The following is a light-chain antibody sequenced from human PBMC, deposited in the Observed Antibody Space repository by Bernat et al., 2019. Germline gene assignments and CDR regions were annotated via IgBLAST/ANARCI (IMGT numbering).Light chain of an antibody. CDR1: QSISSY. J-gene: IGKJ5*01. CDR3: QQSYGSPRT. V-gene: IGKV1-39*01. CDR2: AAS. Sequence: DIQMTQSPSSLSASVGDRVTITCRASQSISSYLNWYQQKPGKAPKVLIYAASSLQSGVPSRFSGSGSGTDFTFTISSLQPEDFATYYCQQSYGSPRTFGQGTRLEIK.